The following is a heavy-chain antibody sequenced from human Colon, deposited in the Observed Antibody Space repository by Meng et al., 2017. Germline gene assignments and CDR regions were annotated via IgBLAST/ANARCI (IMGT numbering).Heavy chain of an antibody. J-gene: IGHJ4*02. D-gene: IGHD4-23*01. Sequence: GLGLVKPSGTLSLTCAVSVGSMTTKSSWSWVRQSQEKGLEWIGQIDHRGDPYYNPSHKSRVTMSVDRSKSQVSLQLTSVTAADTAVYYCARHGGYYQDYWGQGTPVTVSS. CDR2: IDHRGDP. CDR1: VGSMTTKSS. V-gene: IGHV4-4*02. CDR3: ARHGGYYQDY.